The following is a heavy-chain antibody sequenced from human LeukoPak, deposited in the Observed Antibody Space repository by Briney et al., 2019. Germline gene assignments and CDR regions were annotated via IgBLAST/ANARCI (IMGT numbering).Heavy chain of an antibody. CDR3: ARDHFDSSGYYYLLGYFEH. CDR2: INPNSGGT. V-gene: IGHV1-2*02. J-gene: IGHJ1*01. D-gene: IGHD3-22*01. CDR1: GYTFTGYY. Sequence: GASVKVSCKASGYTFTGYYMHWVRQAPGQGLEWMGWINPNSGGTNYAQKFQGRVTMTRDTSISTAYMELSRLRPDDTAVYYCARDHFDSSGYYYLLGYFEHWGQGTLVTVSS.